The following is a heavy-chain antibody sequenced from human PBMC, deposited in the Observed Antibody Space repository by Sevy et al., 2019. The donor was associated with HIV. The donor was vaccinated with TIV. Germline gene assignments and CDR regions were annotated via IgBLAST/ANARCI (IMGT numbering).Heavy chain of an antibody. CDR1: GFTFSNYW. Sequence: GGSLRLSCAASGFTFSNYWMTWVRQAPGKGLEWVANIKRDGSEKYYVDSVKGRFTISRDNAKNSLYLQMNSLRAEDTALYYGARDGNSASCLWGLDVWGQGTTVTVSS. CDR3: ARDGNSASCLWGLDV. J-gene: IGHJ6*02. D-gene: IGHD2-2*01. V-gene: IGHV3-7*03. CDR2: IKRDGSEK.